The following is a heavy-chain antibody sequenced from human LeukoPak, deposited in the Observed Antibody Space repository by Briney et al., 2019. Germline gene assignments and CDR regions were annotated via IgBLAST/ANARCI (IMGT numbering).Heavy chain of an antibody. Sequence: GGSLRLSCAASGFTFSSFAMGWVRQAPGKGLEWVSSINSGSTYTYYTESVKGRFTVSRDNAKNSLFLQMNSLRAEDTAIYYCARSLTTLTYEGYWGQGALVTVSS. D-gene: IGHD1-1*01. V-gene: IGHV3-21*01. J-gene: IGHJ4*02. CDR3: ARSLTTLTYEGY. CDR1: GFTFSSFA. CDR2: INSGSTYT.